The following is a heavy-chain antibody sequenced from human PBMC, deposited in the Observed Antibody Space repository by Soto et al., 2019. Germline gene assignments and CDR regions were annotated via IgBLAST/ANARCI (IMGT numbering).Heavy chain of an antibody. J-gene: IGHJ6*02. CDR2: IYYSGST. V-gene: IGHV4-59*01. CDR3: ARVVTAPGIFDYYYYGMDV. CDR1: GGSISSYY. D-gene: IGHD2-21*02. Sequence: PSETLSLTCTVSGGSISSYYWSWIRQPPGKGLEWIGYIYYSGSTNYNPSLKSRGTISVDTSKNQFSLKLSSVTAADTAVYYCARVVTAPGIFDYYYYGMDVWGQGTTVTVSS.